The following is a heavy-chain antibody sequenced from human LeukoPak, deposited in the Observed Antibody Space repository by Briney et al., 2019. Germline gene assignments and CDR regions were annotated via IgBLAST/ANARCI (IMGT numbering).Heavy chain of an antibody. J-gene: IGHJ3*02. CDR2: SSTSGSTI. Sequence: GALRLSCAASGFPFSDFHMCWIRQAPGKGLEWVSFSSTSGSTIFYADSVKGRFTISRDNAKNSLYLQMNSLRAEDTAVYYCARERADALDIWGPGTMVTVSS. CDR3: ARERADALDI. CDR1: GFPFSDFH. V-gene: IGHV3-11*01.